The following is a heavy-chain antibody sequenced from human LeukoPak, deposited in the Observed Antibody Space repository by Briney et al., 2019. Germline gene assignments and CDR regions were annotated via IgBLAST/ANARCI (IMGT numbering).Heavy chain of an antibody. CDR3: AREALYCSGGGCHYYYYYMDV. CDR2: IYYSGST. D-gene: IGHD2-15*01. CDR1: GGSISSYY. J-gene: IGHJ6*03. V-gene: IGHV4-59*01. Sequence: SETLSLTCTVSGGSISSYYWSWIRQPPGKGLEWIAYIYYSGSTNYNPSLKSRVTISVDTSKNQFSLKLSSVTAADTAVYYCAREALYCSGGGCHYYYYYMDVWGKGTTVTVSS.